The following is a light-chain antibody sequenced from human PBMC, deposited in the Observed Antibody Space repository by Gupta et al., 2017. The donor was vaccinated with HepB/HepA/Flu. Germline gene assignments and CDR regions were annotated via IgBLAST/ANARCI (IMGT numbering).Light chain of an antibody. Sequence: GDRVTITCRANKSISKYLDWYQQKLGKAPKLLIFAASRVKSGVPSRFSGSGSGTDFTLTISSRQAEDFANYYCQQRDRTPYTFGRGTKLEI. J-gene: IGKJ2*01. V-gene: IGKV1-39*01. CDR3: QQRDRTPYT. CDR2: AAS. CDR1: KSISKY.